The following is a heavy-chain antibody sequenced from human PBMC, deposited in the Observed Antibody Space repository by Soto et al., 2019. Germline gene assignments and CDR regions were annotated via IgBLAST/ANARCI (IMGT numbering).Heavy chain of an antibody. J-gene: IGHJ5*02. CDR2: VYYTETP. Sequence: PGGTLCLTCSLSGCSINGSDHFWCWIRQAPGLEPEWIGSVYYTETPYYNPSLNSPVSISVETTRNTYSLKVNSVTAADTGIYYCARQRVLSTNMSTKSFDPWGQGTLVTVSS. CDR3: ARQRVLSTNMSTKSFDP. V-gene: IGHV4-39*01. CDR1: GCSINGSDHF. D-gene: IGHD1-1*01.